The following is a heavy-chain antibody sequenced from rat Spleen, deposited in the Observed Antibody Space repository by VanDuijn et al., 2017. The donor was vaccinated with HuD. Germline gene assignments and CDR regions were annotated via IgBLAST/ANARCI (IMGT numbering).Heavy chain of an antibody. CDR1: GFTFNNYW. CDR2: ITNTGGST. V-gene: IGHV5-31*01. D-gene: IGHD4-3*01. CDR3: AKSQFGPTGAFDY. Sequence: EVELVESGGGLVQPGRSLKLSCVASGFTFNNYWMSWIRQAPGKGLEWVASITNTGGSTYYPDSVKGRFPISRDNAKSTLYLQMDSLRSEETATYYCAKSQFGPTGAFDYWGQGVMVTVSS. J-gene: IGHJ2*01.